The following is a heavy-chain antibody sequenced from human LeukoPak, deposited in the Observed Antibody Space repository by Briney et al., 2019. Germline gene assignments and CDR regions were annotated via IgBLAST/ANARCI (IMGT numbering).Heavy chain of an antibody. CDR2: IYYSGST. CDR1: GGSISSGDYY. D-gene: IGHD3-10*01. Sequence: SETLSLTCTVSGGSISSGDYYWSWIRQPPGKGLEWIGYIYYSGSTYYNPSLKSRVTVSVDTSKNQFSLKLSSVIAADTAVYYCARGVYGSGRHDAFDIWGQGTMVTVSS. V-gene: IGHV4-30-4*01. CDR3: ARGVYGSGRHDAFDI. J-gene: IGHJ3*02.